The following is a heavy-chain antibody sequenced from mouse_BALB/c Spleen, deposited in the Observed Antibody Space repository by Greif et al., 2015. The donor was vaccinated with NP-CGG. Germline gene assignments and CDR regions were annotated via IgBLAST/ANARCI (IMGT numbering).Heavy chain of an antibody. J-gene: IGHJ3*01. D-gene: IGHD3-2*01. CDR2: ILPGSGST. CDR1: GYTFSSYW. V-gene: IGHV1-9*01. CDR3: ATPKTARATRFAY. Sequence: QVQLKDSGAELMKPGASVKISCKATGYTFSSYWIEWVKQRPGHGLEWIGEILPGSGSTNYNEKFKGKATFTAGTSSNTAYMQLSSLTSEDSAVYYCATPKTARATRFAYWGQGTLVTVSA.